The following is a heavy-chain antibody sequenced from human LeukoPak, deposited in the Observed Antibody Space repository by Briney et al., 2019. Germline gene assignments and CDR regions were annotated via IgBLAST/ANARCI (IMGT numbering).Heavy chain of an antibody. J-gene: IGHJ4*02. CDR1: GGTFSSYA. CDR3: VREGYSSSQGDDY. V-gene: IGHV1-69*05. Sequence: SVKVSCKASGGTFSSYAISWVRQAPGQGLEWMGRIIPIFGTANYAQKFQGRVTITTDESTSTAYKELSSLRSEDTAVYYCVREGYSSSQGDDYWGQGTLVTVSS. D-gene: IGHD6-6*01. CDR2: IIPIFGTA.